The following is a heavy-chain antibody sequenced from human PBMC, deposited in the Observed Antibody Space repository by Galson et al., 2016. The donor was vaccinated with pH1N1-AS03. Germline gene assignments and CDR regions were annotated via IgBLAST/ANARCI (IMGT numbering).Heavy chain of an antibody. D-gene: IGHD5-18*01. CDR2: ISNSGST. V-gene: IGHV4-39*01. Sequence: SETLSLTCTVSGGSINSDYYCWGWIRQPPGKGLEWIGSISNSGSTYYNPSLKSRVTISVDTSKSQFSLNLSSETAADTAVYYCARHDLTAYGYVNWFDPWGQGTLVTVSS. CDR1: GGSINSDYYC. CDR3: ARHDLTAYGYVNWFDP. J-gene: IGHJ5*02.